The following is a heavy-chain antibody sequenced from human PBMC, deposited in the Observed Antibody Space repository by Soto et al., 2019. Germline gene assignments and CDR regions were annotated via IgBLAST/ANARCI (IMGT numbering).Heavy chain of an antibody. J-gene: IGHJ4*02. CDR1: GFTFSSYS. Sequence: GGSLRLSCAASGFTFSSYSMNWVRQAPGKGLEWVSSISSSSSYIYYADSVKGRFTISRDNAKNSLYLQMNSLRAEDTAVYYCARERFRKPYSSSPIDDWGQGTLVTVSS. CDR2: ISSSSSYI. CDR3: ARERFRKPYSSSPIDD. V-gene: IGHV3-21*01. D-gene: IGHD6-6*01.